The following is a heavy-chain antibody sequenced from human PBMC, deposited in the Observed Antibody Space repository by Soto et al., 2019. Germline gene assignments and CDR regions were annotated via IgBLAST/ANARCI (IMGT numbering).Heavy chain of an antibody. V-gene: IGHV1-18*04. CDR1: GYTFTSYG. D-gene: IGHD2-2*01. CDR2: ISAYNGNT. Sequence: ASVKVSCKASGYTFTSYGISWVRQAPGQGLEWMGWISAYNGNTNYAQKLQGRVTMTTDTSTSTAYMELRSLRSDDTAVYYRARDLNKERRYCSSTSCYARAFKYYGMHVWG. J-gene: IGHJ6*02. CDR3: ARDLNKERRYCSSTSCYARAFKYYGMHV.